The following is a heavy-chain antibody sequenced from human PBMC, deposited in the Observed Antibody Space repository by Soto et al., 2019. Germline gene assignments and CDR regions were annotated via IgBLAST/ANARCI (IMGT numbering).Heavy chain of an antibody. D-gene: IGHD4-4*01. CDR2: IYYSGST. V-gene: IGHV4-59*01. CDR3: ARQPVYSNNWFDP. CDR1: GGSISSYY. J-gene: IGHJ5*02. Sequence: SETLSLTCTVSGGSISSYYWSWIRQPPGKGLEWIGYIYYSGSTNYNPSLKSRVTISVDTSKNQFSLKLSSVTAADTAVYYCARQPVYSNNWFDPWGQGTLVTVSS.